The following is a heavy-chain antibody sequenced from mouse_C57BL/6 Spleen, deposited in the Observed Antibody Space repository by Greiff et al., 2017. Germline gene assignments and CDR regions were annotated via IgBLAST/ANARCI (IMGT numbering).Heavy chain of an antibody. D-gene: IGHD2-4*01. J-gene: IGHJ4*01. CDR1: GFTFSDYG. Sequence: EVKLQESGGGLVKPGGSLKLSCAASGFTFSDYGMHWVRQAPEKGLEWVAYISSGSSTIYYADTVKGRFTISRDNAKNTLFLQMTSLRSEDTAMYYCAKAYYDYAMDYWGQGTSVTVSS. V-gene: IGHV5-17*01. CDR3: AKAYYDYAMDY. CDR2: ISSGSSTI.